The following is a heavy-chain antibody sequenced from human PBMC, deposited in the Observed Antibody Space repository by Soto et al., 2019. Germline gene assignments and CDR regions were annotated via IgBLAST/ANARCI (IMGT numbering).Heavy chain of an antibody. Sequence: GGSLRLSCAASGFTVSSNYMSWVRQAPGKGLEWVSVIYSGGSTYYADSVKGRLTISRDNSKNTLYLQMNSLRAEDTAVYYCARDTYSGYDPYYYYMDVWGKGTTVTVSS. CDR1: GFTVSSNY. J-gene: IGHJ6*03. D-gene: IGHD5-12*01. CDR2: IYSGGST. CDR3: ARDTYSGYDPYYYYMDV. V-gene: IGHV3-66*01.